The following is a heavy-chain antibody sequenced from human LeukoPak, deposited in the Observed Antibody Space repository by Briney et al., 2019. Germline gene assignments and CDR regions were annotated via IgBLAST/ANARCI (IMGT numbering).Heavy chain of an antibody. V-gene: IGHV3-48*03. Sequence: GGSLRLSCAASGFSFSSYEMNWVRQAPGKGLEWASYVSSSGSSIYYAGSVKGRFTISRDNAKNSLYLQMNSLRTEDTAVYYCARDKIGSGTPDAFDIWGQGTMVTVSS. CDR1: GFSFSSYE. CDR3: ARDKIGSGTPDAFDI. J-gene: IGHJ3*02. D-gene: IGHD2-15*01. CDR2: VSSSGSSI.